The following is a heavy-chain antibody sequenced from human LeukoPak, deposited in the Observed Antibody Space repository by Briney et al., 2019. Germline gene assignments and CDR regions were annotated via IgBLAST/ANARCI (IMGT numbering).Heavy chain of an antibody. J-gene: IGHJ4*02. V-gene: IGHV4-39*07. CDR3: ARDGRFGYDSSGPNFDY. Sequence: SETLSLTCTVSGGSISSSSYYWGWIRQPPGKGLEWIGSIYYSGSTYYNPSLKSRVTISVDTSKNQFSLKLSSVTAADTAVYYCARDGRFGYDSSGPNFDYWGQGTLVTVSS. CDR1: GGSISSSSYY. CDR2: IYYSGST. D-gene: IGHD3-22*01.